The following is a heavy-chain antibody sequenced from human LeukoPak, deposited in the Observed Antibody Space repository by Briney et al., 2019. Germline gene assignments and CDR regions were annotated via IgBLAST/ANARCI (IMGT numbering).Heavy chain of an antibody. D-gene: IGHD2-2*01. CDR3: AKDHGYCTSTSCVFDY. J-gene: IGHJ4*02. V-gene: IGHV3-23*01. CDR2: ISGGGDNT. Sequence: GGSLRLSCAASGFTFSSHAMTWVRQAPGKGLEWVSGISGGGDNTYYADSVKGRFTLSRDNSKNTLYLQMNSLRAEDTAVYYCAKDHGYCTSTSCVFDYWGQGILVTVSS. CDR1: GFTFSSHA.